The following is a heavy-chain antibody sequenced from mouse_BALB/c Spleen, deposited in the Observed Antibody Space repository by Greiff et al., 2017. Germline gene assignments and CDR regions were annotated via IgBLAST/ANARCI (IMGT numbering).Heavy chain of an antibody. V-gene: IGHV2-6-2*01. D-gene: IGHD1-1*01. J-gene: IGHJ4*01. CDR3: ARHPYATDGAMDY. Sequence: QVQLKESGPDLVAPSQSLSITCTVSGFSLTSYGVHWVRQPPGKGLEWLVVIWSDGSTTYNSALKSRLSISKDNSKSQVFLKMNSLQTDDTAMYYCARHPYATDGAMDYWGQGTSVTVSS. CDR2: IWSDGST. CDR1: GFSLTSYG.